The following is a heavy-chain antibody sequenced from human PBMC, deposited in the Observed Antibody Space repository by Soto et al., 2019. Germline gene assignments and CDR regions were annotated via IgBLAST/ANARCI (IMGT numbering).Heavy chain of an antibody. Sequence: GGSLRLSCAASGVTFSSYAMSWVRQAPGKGLEWVSVISGSGGSTYYADSVKGRFTISRDNAKNSLYLQMNSLRAEDTAVYYCAREPYYDILTGYHPFDYWGQGTLVTVSS. J-gene: IGHJ4*02. V-gene: IGHV3-23*01. CDR3: AREPYYDILTGYHPFDY. CDR2: ISGSGGST. CDR1: GVTFSSYA. D-gene: IGHD3-9*01.